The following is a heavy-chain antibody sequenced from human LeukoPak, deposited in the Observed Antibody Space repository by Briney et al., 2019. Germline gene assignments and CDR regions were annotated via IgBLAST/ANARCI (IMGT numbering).Heavy chain of an antibody. D-gene: IGHD5-18*01. V-gene: IGHV3-11*04. Sequence: GGSLRLSCAASGFTFSDYYMSWIRQAPGKGLEWVSYISSSSSTIYYADSVKGRFTISRDNAKNSLYLQMNSLRAEDTAVYYCARVVIGYSYGKVYYYYYYMDVWGKGTTVTVSS. CDR2: ISSSSSTI. J-gene: IGHJ6*03. CDR3: ARVVIGYSYGKVYYYYYYMDV. CDR1: GFTFSDYY.